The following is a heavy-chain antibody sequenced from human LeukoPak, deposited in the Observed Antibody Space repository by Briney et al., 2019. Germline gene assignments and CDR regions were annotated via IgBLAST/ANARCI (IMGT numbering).Heavy chain of an antibody. D-gene: IGHD3-22*01. Sequence: SGGSLRLSCAASGFTFSSYEVNWVRQAPGKGLEWVSYISSSGSTIHYADSVKGRFTIARDNAKNSLYLQMNSLRAEDTAVYYCARELDYDSSGYYLRGYWFDPWGQGTLVTVSS. CDR1: GFTFSSYE. CDR3: ARELDYDSSGYYLRGYWFDP. CDR2: ISSSGSTI. J-gene: IGHJ5*02. V-gene: IGHV3-48*03.